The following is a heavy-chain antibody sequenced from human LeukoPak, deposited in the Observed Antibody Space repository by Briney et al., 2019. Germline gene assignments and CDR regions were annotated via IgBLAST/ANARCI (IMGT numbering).Heavy chain of an antibody. J-gene: IGHJ6*02. V-gene: IGHV3-74*01. CDR2: IKPDGSDT. CDR1: GFTFTTHW. D-gene: IGHD4-17*01. CDR3: ARDLTTVTLSGYYYYYYGMDV. Sequence: GGSLRLSCGASGFTFTTHWIHWVRQAPGKGLVWVSRIKPDGSDTNYADSVKGRFTISRDNAKNTVYLQMNSLRAEDTAVYYCARDLTTVTLSGYYYYYYGMDVWGQGTTVTVSS.